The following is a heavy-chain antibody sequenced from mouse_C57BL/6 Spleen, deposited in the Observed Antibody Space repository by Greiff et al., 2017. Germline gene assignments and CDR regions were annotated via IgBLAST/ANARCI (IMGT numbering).Heavy chain of an antibody. CDR1: GYTFTSYW. CDR3: ARHYYGYDYFDY. Sequence: QVQLQQPGAELVKPGASVKMSCKASGYTFTSYWITWVKQRPGQGLEWIGDIYPGSGSTNYNEKFKSKATLTVDTSSSTAYMQLSSLTSEDSAVYYCARHYYGYDYFDYWGQGTTLTVSS. CDR2: IYPGSGST. V-gene: IGHV1-55*01. D-gene: IGHD2-2*01. J-gene: IGHJ2*01.